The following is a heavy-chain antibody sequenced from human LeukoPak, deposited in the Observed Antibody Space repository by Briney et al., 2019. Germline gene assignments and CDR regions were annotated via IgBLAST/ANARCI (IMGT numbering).Heavy chain of an antibody. CDR1: GLTFSSHW. CDR3: ASSASSGWYDY. Sequence: GGSLRLSCAASGLTFSSHWMHWVRQAPGKGLVWVSRITNDGSSTTYADSVKGRFTISRDNSKNTLYLQMNSLRAEDTAVYYCASSASSGWYDYWGQGTLVTVSS. D-gene: IGHD6-19*01. J-gene: IGHJ4*02. V-gene: IGHV3-74*01. CDR2: ITNDGSST.